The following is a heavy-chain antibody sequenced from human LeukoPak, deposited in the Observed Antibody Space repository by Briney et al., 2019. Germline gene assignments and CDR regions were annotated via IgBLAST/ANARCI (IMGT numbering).Heavy chain of an antibody. CDR1: GFNYSSYE. V-gene: IGHV3-48*03. CDR2: ISSSGSTI. J-gene: IGHJ4*02. CDR3: ARDRYYDSSGYYGGSDFDY. D-gene: IGHD3-22*01. Sequence: PGGAPRLSRGASGFNYSSYEKNWGRQAPGEGLEGGLYISSSGSTIYYADSVKGRFTISRDNAKNSLYLQMNSLRAEDTAVYYCARDRYYDSSGYYGGSDFDYWGQGTLVTVSS.